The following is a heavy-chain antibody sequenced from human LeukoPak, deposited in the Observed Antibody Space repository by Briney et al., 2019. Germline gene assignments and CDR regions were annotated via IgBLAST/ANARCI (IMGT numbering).Heavy chain of an antibody. V-gene: IGHV4-34*01. CDR1: GASYNAYY. D-gene: IGHD3-3*01. Sequence: SETMSLTCAVYGASYNAYYWSWIRQPPGKGLEWIGDIDHRGIATYNPSLKSRLSISADASKNQFSLKLNSVTDADTAVYYCAVGITILGVAASFDSRGQGNLVIVSS. CDR2: IDHRGIA. J-gene: IGHJ4*02. CDR3: AVGITILGVAASFDS.